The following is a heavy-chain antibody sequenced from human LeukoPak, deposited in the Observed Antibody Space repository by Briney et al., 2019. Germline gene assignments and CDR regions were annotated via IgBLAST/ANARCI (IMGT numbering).Heavy chain of an antibody. CDR3: AKTGFQWGDYYYMDV. CDR2: IRYDETTK. CDR1: GFTFSDYG. Sequence: GGSLRLSCAASGFTFSDYGMHWVRQAPGKGLEWVAFIRYDETTKFYADSVEGRFTISRDNSKNTLYLQMTSLRVGDTAVYSCAKTGFQWGDYYYMDVWGKGTTVTVSS. J-gene: IGHJ6*03. V-gene: IGHV3-30*02. D-gene: IGHD1-14*01.